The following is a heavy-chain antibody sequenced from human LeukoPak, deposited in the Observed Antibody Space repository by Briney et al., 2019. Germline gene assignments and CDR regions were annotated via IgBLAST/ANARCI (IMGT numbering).Heavy chain of an antibody. CDR2: ISSSGSTI. CDR3: ARDRRHLRGYFDL. V-gene: IGHV3-11*01. CDR1: GFTFSDYY. J-gene: IGHJ2*01. Sequence: GGSLRLSCAASGFTFSDYYMSWIRQAPGKGLEWVSYISSSGSTIYYADSVKGRFTISRDNAKNSLYLQINSLRAEDTAVYYCARDRRHLRGYFDLWGRGTLVTVSS.